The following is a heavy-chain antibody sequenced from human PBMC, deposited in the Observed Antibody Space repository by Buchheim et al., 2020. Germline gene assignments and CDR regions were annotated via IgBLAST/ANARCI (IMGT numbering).Heavy chain of an antibody. CDR2: INHGGST. D-gene: IGHD3-22*01. CDR1: GGSFSGYY. Sequence: QVQLQQWGAGLLKPSETLSLTCAVYGGSFSGYYWSWIRQPPGKGLEWFGEINHGGSTNYNPSLKSRVTISVDTSKNQSSLNLNSVTAADTAVYYCARGFYDSLGCDYWGQGTL. V-gene: IGHV4-34*01. CDR3: ARGFYDSLGCDY. J-gene: IGHJ4*02.